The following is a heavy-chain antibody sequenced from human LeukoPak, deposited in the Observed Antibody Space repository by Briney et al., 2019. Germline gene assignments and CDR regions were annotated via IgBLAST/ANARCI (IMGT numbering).Heavy chain of an antibody. J-gene: IGHJ4*02. Sequence: PGESLKISCKGSGYSFSNYWLGWVRQMPGKGLEWMGLIYPGDSDTRYSPSFQGQVTISADKSISTAYLQWSSLKASDTAMYYCARFKAYGSGSSHFDYWGQGTLVTVSS. D-gene: IGHD3-10*01. CDR3: ARFKAYGSGSSHFDY. CDR2: IYPGDSDT. CDR1: GYSFSNYW. V-gene: IGHV5-51*01.